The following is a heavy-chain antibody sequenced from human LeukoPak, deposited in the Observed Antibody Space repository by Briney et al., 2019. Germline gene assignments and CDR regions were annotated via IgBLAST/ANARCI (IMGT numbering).Heavy chain of an antibody. CDR1: GFIFNNYA. V-gene: IGHV3-23*01. Sequence: GGSLRLSCAAFGFIFNNYAMSWVRQAPGKGLEWVSVISGSGGTTNHADSVKGRFTISRDNSKNTLYLQMNSLRAEDTAVYYCAKGKLHYMDVWGKGTTVTVSS. D-gene: IGHD1-1*01. CDR3: AKGKLHYMDV. J-gene: IGHJ6*03. CDR2: ISGSGGTT.